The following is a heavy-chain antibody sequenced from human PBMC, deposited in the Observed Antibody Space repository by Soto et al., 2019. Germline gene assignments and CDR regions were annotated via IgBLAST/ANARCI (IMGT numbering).Heavy chain of an antibody. CDR2: IKQDGSEK. J-gene: IGHJ5*02. CDR3: ARDLHKDCPTTSCYARWFDP. D-gene: IGHD2-2*01. CDR1: GFTFSSYW. V-gene: IGHV3-7*01. Sequence: PGGSLRLSCAASGFTFSSYWMTWVRQAPGKGLEWVANIKQDGSEKYYVDSVKGRFTISRDNAKNSLYLQMNSLRAEDTAVYYCARDLHKDCPTTSCYARWFDPWGQGNLVTVSS.